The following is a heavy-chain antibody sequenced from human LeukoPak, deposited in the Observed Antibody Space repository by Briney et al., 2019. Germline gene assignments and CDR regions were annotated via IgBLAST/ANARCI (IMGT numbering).Heavy chain of an antibody. J-gene: IGHJ4*02. CDR3: ARSRNCSSTSCYRIFDY. D-gene: IGHD2-2*01. CDR2: IIPIFGTA. CDR1: GGTFSSYA. Sequence: SVKVSCKASGGTFSSYAISWVRQAPGQGLEWMGGIIPIFGTANYAQKFQGRVTITTDESTSTAYMELSSLRSEDTAVYYCARSRNCSSTSCYRIFDYWGQGTLVTVSS. V-gene: IGHV1-69*05.